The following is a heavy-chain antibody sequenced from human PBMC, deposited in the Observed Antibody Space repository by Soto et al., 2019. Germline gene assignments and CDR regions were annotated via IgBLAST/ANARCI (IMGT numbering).Heavy chain of an antibody. CDR2: MSGSGGST. CDR1: GFTFSSYA. V-gene: IGHV3-23*01. Sequence: EVQLLESGGGLVQPGGSLRLSCTASGFTFSSYAMSWVRQAPGKGLEWVSAMSGSGGSTYYADSVKGRFTISRDNSKNTLYLQMNSLRAEDTAVYYCAKLASETYYYGSGSYYNGNYYGMDVWGQGTTVTVSS. J-gene: IGHJ6*02. CDR3: AKLASETYYYGSGSYYNGNYYGMDV. D-gene: IGHD3-10*01.